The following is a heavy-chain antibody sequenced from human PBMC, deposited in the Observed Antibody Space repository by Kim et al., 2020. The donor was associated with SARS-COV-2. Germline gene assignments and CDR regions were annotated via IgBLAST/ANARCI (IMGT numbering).Heavy chain of an antibody. J-gene: IGHJ4*02. Sequence: SETLSLTCTVSGGSISSYYWSWIRQPPGKGLEWIGYIYYSGSTNYNPSLKSRVTISVDTSKNQFSLKLSSVTAADTAVYYCARHWAYGVTRGDRPNFDYWGQGTLVTVSS. D-gene: IGHD4-17*01. CDR2: IYYSGST. CDR1: GGSISSYY. V-gene: IGHV4-59*08. CDR3: ARHWAYGVTRGDRPNFDY.